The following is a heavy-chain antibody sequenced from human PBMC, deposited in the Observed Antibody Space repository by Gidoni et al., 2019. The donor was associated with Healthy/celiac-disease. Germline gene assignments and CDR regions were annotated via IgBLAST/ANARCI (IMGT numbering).Heavy chain of an antibody. D-gene: IGHD5-12*01. J-gene: IGHJ6*02. CDR2: IFSNDEK. CDR3: ARTDIVATWSGYYYYGMDV. CDR1: GFSLSNARMG. V-gene: IGHV2-26*01. Sequence: QVTLKESGPVLVKPTETLTLTCTVSGFSLSNARMGVSWIRQPPGKALEWLAHIFSNDEKSYSTSLKSRLTISKDTSKSQVVLTMTNMDPVDTATYYCARTDIVATWSGYYYYGMDVWGQGTTVTVSS.